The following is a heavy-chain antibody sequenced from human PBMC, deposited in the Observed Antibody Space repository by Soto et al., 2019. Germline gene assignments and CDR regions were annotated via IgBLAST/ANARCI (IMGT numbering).Heavy chain of an antibody. Sequence: EVQLLESGGGLVQPGGSLRLSCAASGFTFSSYAMSWVRQAPGKGLEWVSAISGSGGSTYYADSVKGRFTISRDNSKNTLYLQMNSLRAEDTAVYYCAKDRVITFGGVIAKGAFDIWGQGTMVTVSS. CDR2: ISGSGGST. D-gene: IGHD3-16*02. J-gene: IGHJ3*02. V-gene: IGHV3-23*01. CDR3: AKDRVITFGGVIAKGAFDI. CDR1: GFTFSSYA.